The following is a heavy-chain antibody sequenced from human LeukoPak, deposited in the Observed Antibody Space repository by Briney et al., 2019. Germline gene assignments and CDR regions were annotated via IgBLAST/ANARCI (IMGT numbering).Heavy chain of an antibody. D-gene: IGHD6-6*01. CDR1: GYSFTSYW. V-gene: IGHV5-51*01. J-gene: IGHJ3*02. Sequence: GESLKISCKGSGYSFTSYWIGWVRQMPGKGLEWMGIIYPGDSDARYSPSFQGQVTISADKSISTAYLQWSSLKASDTAMYYCARHRGIAARPDAFDIWGQGTMVTVSS. CDR2: IYPGDSDA. CDR3: ARHRGIAARPDAFDI.